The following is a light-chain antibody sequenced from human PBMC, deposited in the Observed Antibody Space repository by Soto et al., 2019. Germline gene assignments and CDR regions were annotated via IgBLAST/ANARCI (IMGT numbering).Light chain of an antibody. V-gene: IGKV3-20*01. CDR3: QQYGSSLLT. J-gene: IGKJ4*02. CDR2: NTS. CDR1: QSVSSSY. Sequence: EIVLTQSPGTLSLSPGERATLSCRASQSVSSSYLAWYQQKPGQAPRLLIYNTSSRATGIPDRFSGSGSGTVFTLTISRLELEDFAVYYCQQYGSSLLTFGGGTKVDIK.